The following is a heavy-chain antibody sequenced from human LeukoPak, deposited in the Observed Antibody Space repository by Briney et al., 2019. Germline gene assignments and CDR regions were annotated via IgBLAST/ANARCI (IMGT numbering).Heavy chain of an antibody. J-gene: IGHJ4*02. V-gene: IGHV3-30*02. CDR2: IRYDGSNK. Sequence: PGGSLRLSCAASGFTFSSYGMHWVRQAPGKGLEWVAFIRYDGSNKYYADSVKGRFTISRDNSKNTLYLHVNSLRAEDTAVYYCAKGPRAYYYGSGTYSKESYLDYWGQGTLVTVSS. CDR1: GFTFSSYG. CDR3: AKGPRAYYYGSGTYSKESYLDY. D-gene: IGHD3-10*01.